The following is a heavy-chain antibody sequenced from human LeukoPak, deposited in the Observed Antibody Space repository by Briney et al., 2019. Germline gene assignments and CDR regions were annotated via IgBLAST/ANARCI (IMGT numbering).Heavy chain of an antibody. CDR2: IGGSGTYA. CDR1: GFTVSSNY. CDR3: GRDPNGDYVGAFEF. Sequence: GGSLRLSCAASGFTVSSNYMSWVRQAPGKGLEWVASIGGSGTYANYADSVRGRFTISRDNSKDTLYLQLNSLRAEDTAVYYCGRDPNGDYVGAFEFWGQGTLVSVSS. J-gene: IGHJ3*01. V-gene: IGHV3-23*01. D-gene: IGHD4-17*01.